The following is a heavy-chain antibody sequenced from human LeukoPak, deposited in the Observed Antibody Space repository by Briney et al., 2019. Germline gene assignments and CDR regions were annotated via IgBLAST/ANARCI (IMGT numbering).Heavy chain of an antibody. CDR3: AKDPNGDFIGAFDF. D-gene: IGHD4-17*01. CDR1: GFTFSSYS. Sequence: TGGSLRLSCAASGFTFSSYSMNWVRQAPGKGLEWVSYISSSSSTIYYADSVKGRFTISRDNSKNTLYLQMNGLRADDTAVYYCAKDPNGDFIGAFDFWGQGTMVTVSS. CDR2: ISSSSSTI. V-gene: IGHV3-48*01. J-gene: IGHJ3*01.